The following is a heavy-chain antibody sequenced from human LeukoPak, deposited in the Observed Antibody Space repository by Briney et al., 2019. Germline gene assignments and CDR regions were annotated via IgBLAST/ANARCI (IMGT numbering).Heavy chain of an antibody. CDR1: GFTFSSYW. V-gene: IGHV3-74*01. J-gene: IGHJ4*02. CDR3: ARVVDTHFDY. CDR2: IKSDGRTT. D-gene: IGHD5-18*01. Sequence: GGSLRLSCAASGFTFSSYWMHWVSHAPGKGLVWVSRIKSDGRTTTYAAAVQGRFTISRDNAKNTLYLQMNSLRAEDTAVYYCARVVDTHFDYWGQGTLVTVS.